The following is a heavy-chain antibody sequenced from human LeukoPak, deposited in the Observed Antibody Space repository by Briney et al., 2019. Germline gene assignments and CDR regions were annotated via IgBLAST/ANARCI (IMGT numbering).Heavy chain of an antibody. D-gene: IGHD1-26*01. V-gene: IGHV5-51*01. CDR3: ARRVVSVGATTLDAFDI. J-gene: IGHJ3*02. Sequence: GESLKISCKGSGYSFTSYWIGWVRRMPGNGLEWMGIIYPGDSDTRYSPSFQGQVTISADKSISTAYLQWSSLKASDTAMYYCARRVVSVGATTLDAFDIWGQGTMVTVSS. CDR2: IYPGDSDT. CDR1: GYSFTSYW.